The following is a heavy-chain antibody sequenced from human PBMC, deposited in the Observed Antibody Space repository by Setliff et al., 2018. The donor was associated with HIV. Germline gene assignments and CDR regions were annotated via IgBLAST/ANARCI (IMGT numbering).Heavy chain of an antibody. Sequence: GGSLRLSCAASGFSFSNYAMTWVRQAPGKGLEWVSTINSAERTFYAKSVKGRFTISRDNSKSTLYLQVSSLRAEDTAVYYCAREDMGDVDYWGQGTLVTVSS. CDR3: AREDMGDVDY. V-gene: IGHV3-23*01. CDR2: INSAERT. CDR1: GFSFSNYA. D-gene: IGHD3-16*01. J-gene: IGHJ4*02.